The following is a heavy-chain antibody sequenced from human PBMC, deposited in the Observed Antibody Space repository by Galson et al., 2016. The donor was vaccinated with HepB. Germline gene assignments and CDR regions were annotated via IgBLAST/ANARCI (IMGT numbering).Heavy chain of an antibody. CDR1: GFTFSNYA. V-gene: IGHV3-23*01. D-gene: IGHD2-15*01. Sequence: SLRLSCAASGFTFSNYAMSWVRQAPGKGLEWVSAISGGRNTYDKDSVKGRFTISRDNSRSTVYLQMNSLRAEDTAVYYCAKLEGGLTYYGMDVWGHGTTVTVSS. CDR3: AKLEGGLTYYGMDV. J-gene: IGHJ6*02. CDR2: ISGGRNT.